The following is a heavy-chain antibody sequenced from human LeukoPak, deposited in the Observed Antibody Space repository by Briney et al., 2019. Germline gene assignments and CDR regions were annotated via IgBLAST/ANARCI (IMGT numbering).Heavy chain of an antibody. J-gene: IGHJ4*02. CDR1: GGSISSGSYY. CDR3: ASLGYYDY. D-gene: IGHD2/OR15-2a*01. V-gene: IGHV4-61*02. Sequence: SETLSLTCTVSGGSISSGSYYWSWIRQPAGKGLEWIGRIYTSGSTNYNPPLKSRVTISVDTSKNQFSLKLSSVTAADTAVYYCASLGYYDYWGQGTLVTVSS. CDR2: IYTSGST.